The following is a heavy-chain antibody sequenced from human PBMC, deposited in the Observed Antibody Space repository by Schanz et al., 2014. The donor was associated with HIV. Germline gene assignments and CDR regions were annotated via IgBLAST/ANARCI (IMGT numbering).Heavy chain of an antibody. V-gene: IGHV3-23*01. CDR2: ISGSTGRT. CDR1: GFTFSNYD. Sequence: EVQLLESGGDLVQPGGSLRLSCAASGFTFSNYDMTWVRQAPGTGLEWVSSISGSTGRTYYAESVKGRFTISRDNSKNTLYLHMSSLRVEDTAVYYCAKDGGGLRFYNWFDPWGQGILVTVSS. J-gene: IGHJ5*02. CDR3: AKDGGGLRFYNWFDP. D-gene: IGHD2-15*01.